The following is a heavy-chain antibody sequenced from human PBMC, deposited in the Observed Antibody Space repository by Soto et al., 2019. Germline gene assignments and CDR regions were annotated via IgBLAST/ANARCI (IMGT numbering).Heavy chain of an antibody. CDR2: IIPIFGTA. J-gene: IGHJ5*02. D-gene: IGHD5-12*01. CDR3: ARVNTITMTHKNWFDP. V-gene: IGHV1-69*13. CDR1: GGTFSSYA. Sequence: SVKVSCKASGGTFSSYAISWVRQAPGQGLEWMGGIIPIFGTANYAQKFQGRVTITADESTSTAYMELSSLRSEDTAVYYCARVNTITMTHKNWFDPWGQGTLVTVSS.